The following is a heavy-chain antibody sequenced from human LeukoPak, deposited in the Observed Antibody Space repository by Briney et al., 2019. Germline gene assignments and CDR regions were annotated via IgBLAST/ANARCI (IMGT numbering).Heavy chain of an antibody. CDR3: ARDYNWNYPDI. Sequence: GGSLRLSCAASGFTVSSNYMSWARQAPGKGLEWVSYIGSSSGTIYYADSVKGRFTISRDNAKNSLYLQMNSLRAEDTAVYYCARDYNWNYPDIWGQGTMVTVSS. D-gene: IGHD1-1*01. V-gene: IGHV3-48*04. CDR2: IGSSSGTI. J-gene: IGHJ3*02. CDR1: GFTVSSNY.